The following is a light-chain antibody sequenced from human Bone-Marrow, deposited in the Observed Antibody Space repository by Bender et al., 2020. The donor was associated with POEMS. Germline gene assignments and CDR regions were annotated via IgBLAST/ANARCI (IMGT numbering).Light chain of an antibody. Sequence: SYVLTQPPSVSVAPGQTASITCGGDSIGSKRVHWYQVRPGQAPLLVVYDDIDRPSGIPDRFSASKSGTSASLAISGLRSEDEADYYCAAWDRSLNGYIFGTGTKVTVL. CDR2: DDI. J-gene: IGLJ1*01. CDR3: AAWDRSLNGYI. V-gene: IGLV3-21*02. CDR1: SIGSKR.